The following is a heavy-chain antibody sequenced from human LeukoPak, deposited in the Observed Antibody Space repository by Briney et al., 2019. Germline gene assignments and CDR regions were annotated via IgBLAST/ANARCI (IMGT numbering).Heavy chain of an antibody. V-gene: IGHV1-2*02. CDR3: ATISRNDSFDI. J-gene: IGHJ3*02. Sequence: ASVKVSCKASGYIFTGLYMHWVRQAPGQGLEWMGWINPNSGGTNYAQKFQGRVTMTRDTSITTAYMELSRLRSDDTAVYYCATISRNDSFDIWGQGTMVTASS. CDR2: INPNSGGT. CDR1: GYIFTGLY.